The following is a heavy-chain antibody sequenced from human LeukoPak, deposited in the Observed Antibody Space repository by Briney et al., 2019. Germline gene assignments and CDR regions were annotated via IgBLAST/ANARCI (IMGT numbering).Heavy chain of an antibody. V-gene: IGHV4-4*07. J-gene: IGHJ5*02. D-gene: IGHD2-2*01. CDR1: GASIRSYY. Sequence: KPSGTLSLTCTVSGASIRSYYWTWIRQPAGKGLEWLGRIYTSGSSKYNPSLKSRVTMSLDTSKNQFSLKLFSVTAADTAVYYCARHLGYCGTTSCFGRAYWFDPWGQGTLVTVSS. CDR2: IYTSGSS. CDR3: ARHLGYCGTTSCFGRAYWFDP.